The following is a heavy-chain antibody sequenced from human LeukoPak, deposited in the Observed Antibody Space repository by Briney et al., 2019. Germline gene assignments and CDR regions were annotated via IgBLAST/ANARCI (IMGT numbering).Heavy chain of an antibody. CDR1: GGSISSGSYY. D-gene: IGHD5-24*01. V-gene: IGHV4-61*02. CDR2: IYTSGST. CDR3: AREWRDGYNHPMYYFDY. J-gene: IGHJ4*02. Sequence: TLSLTCTVSGGSISSGSYYWSWIRQPAGKGLEWIGRIYTSGSTNYNPSLKSRVTISVDTSKNQFSLKLSSVTAADTAVYYCAREWRDGYNHPMYYFDYWGQGTLVTVSS.